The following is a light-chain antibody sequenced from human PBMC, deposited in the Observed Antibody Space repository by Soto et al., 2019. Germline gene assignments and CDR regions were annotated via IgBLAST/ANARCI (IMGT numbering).Light chain of an antibody. CDR2: DVS. J-gene: IGLJ1*01. CDR1: SSDVGGYNY. Sequence: QSVLAXPRSVSGSPGQSVTISCTGTSSDVGGYNYVSWYQQHPGKAPKLMIYDVSKRPSGVPDRFSGSKSGNTASLTISGLQAEDEADYYCCPYAGSYTRYVFGTGTKVTVL. V-gene: IGLV2-11*01. CDR3: CPYAGSYTRYV.